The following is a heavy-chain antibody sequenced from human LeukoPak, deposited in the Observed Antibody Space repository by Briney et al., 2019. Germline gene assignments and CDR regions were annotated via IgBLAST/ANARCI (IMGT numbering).Heavy chain of an antibody. D-gene: IGHD1-26*01. V-gene: IGHV1-46*01. Sequence: ASVKVSCKASGYTFTSYYMHWVRQAPGQGLEGMGIINPSGGSTSYAQKFQGRVTMTRDVSTSTDYMELSSLRSEDTAIYYCATDNSVGDNAWWFDPWGQGTLVTVSS. CDR2: INPSGGST. CDR1: GYTFTSYY. J-gene: IGHJ5*02. CDR3: ATDNSVGDNAWWFDP.